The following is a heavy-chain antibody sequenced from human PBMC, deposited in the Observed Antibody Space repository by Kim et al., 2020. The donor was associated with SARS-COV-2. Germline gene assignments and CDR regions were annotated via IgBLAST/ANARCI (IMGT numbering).Heavy chain of an antibody. CDR2: IRSKAYGGTT. CDR3: TSLYYYDSSGYPY. V-gene: IGHV3-49*03. J-gene: IGHJ4*02. CDR1: GFTFGDYA. Sequence: GGSLRLSCTASGFTFGDYAMSWFRQAPGKGLEWVGFIRSKAYGGTTEYAASVKGRFTISRDDSKSIAYLQMNSLKTEDTAVYYCTSLYYYDSSGYPYWGQGTLVTVSS. D-gene: IGHD3-22*01.